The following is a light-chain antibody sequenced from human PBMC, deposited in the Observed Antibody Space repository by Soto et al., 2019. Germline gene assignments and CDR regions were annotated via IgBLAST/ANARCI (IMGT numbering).Light chain of an antibody. CDR2: GAS. J-gene: IGKJ1*01. CDR3: QQYNNWPMT. CDR1: QSVSSN. Sequence: EILFTQSPSTLSLSPGERATLSCRASQSVSSNLAWYQQKPGQAPRLLMSGASSRSTGIPDRFSGNGSGTEFTLTISSLQSEDFAVYYCQQYNNWPMTFGQGTKVDI. V-gene: IGKV3D-15*01.